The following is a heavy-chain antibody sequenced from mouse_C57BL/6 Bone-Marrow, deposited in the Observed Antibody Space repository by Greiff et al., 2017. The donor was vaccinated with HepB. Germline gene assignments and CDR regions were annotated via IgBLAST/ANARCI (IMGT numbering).Heavy chain of an antibody. Sequence: VQLQQSGGDLVKPGGSLKLSCAASGFTFSSYGMSWVRQTPDKRLEWVATISSGGSYTYYPDSVKGRFTISRDNAKNTLYLQMSSLKSEDTAMYYCARRDYYGSSFTWFAYWGQGTLVTVSA. CDR3: ARRDYYGSSFTWFAY. D-gene: IGHD1-1*01. CDR1: GFTFSSYG. CDR2: ISSGGSYT. V-gene: IGHV5-6*01. J-gene: IGHJ3*01.